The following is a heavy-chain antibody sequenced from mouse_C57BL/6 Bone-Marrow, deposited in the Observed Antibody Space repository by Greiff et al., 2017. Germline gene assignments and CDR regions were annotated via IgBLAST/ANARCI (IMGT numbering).Heavy chain of an antibody. D-gene: IGHD1-1*01. CDR1: GFNIKDDY. V-gene: IGHV14-4*01. J-gene: IGHJ3*01. CDR2: IDPENGDT. Sequence: EVQLQQSGAELVRPGASVKLSCTASGFNIKDDYMHWVKQRPEQGLEWIGWIDPENGDTEYASKFQGKATITADTSSNTAYLQLSSLTSEDTAVYYCTTLYYYGSSYGGFAYWGQGTLVTVSA. CDR3: TTLYYYGSSYGGFAY.